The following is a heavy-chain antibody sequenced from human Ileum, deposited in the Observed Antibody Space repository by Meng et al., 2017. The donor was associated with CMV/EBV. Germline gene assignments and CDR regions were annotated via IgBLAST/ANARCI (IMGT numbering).Heavy chain of an antibody. Sequence: VKRLESGGGLVQPGGSLRLSCTVSEFTSGDYAMTWVRQAPGKGLEWVSSISGSGASTYYADSVNGRFSLSRDNSKNTVSLQMNSLRAEDTAVYYCARPISGWSPLVYWGQGTLVTVSS. D-gene: IGHD6-19*01. CDR1: EFTSGDYA. J-gene: IGHJ4*02. CDR2: ISGSGAST. CDR3: ARPISGWSPLVY. V-gene: IGHV3-23*01.